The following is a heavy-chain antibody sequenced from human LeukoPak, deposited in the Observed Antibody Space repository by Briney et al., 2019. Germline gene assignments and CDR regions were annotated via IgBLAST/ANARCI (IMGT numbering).Heavy chain of an antibody. D-gene: IGHD1-26*01. CDR1: GFTFSSFW. Sequence: PGGSLRLSCAGSGFTFSSFWMNWVRQVPGKGLVWVSRIKGDGSSTSYADSVKGRFTISRDNAKNTLFLQMNSLRAEDTAVYYCVRDGVGAPPFDYWGQGALVTVSS. V-gene: IGHV3-74*01. CDR2: IKGDGSST. CDR3: VRDGVGAPPFDY. J-gene: IGHJ4*02.